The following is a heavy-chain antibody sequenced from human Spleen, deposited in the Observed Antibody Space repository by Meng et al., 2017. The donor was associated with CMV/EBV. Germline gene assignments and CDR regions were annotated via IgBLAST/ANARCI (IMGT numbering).Heavy chain of an antibody. V-gene: IGHV3-43*01. CDR1: GFTFDDYT. D-gene: IGHD2-21*01. Sequence: GGSLRLSCAASGFTFDDYTMHWVRQAPGKGLEWVSLINWNGITTYYADSVKGRFTISRNNSKNSLYLQMNSLRTEDTALYYCAKESIYCGGDCWYYFDYWGQGTPVTV. J-gene: IGHJ4*02. CDR2: INWNGITT. CDR3: AKESIYCGGDCWYYFDY.